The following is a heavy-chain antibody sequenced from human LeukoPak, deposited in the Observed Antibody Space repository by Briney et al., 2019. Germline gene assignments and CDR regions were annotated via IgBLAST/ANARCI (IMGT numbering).Heavy chain of an antibody. Sequence: GRSLRLSCAATGFTFKGYGMHWVRQPPGKGLEWVSSINWNGGGTDYAGSLKGRFTISRENAKNSLYLQLSSLRPEDTALYYCAKHMRATNTYSFFGLDVWGQGTTVTVSS. V-gene: IGHV3-9*01. D-gene: IGHD1-26*01. CDR2: INWNGGGT. CDR3: AKHMRATNTYSFFGLDV. CDR1: GFTFKGYG. J-gene: IGHJ6*02.